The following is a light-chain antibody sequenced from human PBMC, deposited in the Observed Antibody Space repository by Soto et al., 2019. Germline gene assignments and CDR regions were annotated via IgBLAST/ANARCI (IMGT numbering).Light chain of an antibody. J-gene: IGKJ1*01. V-gene: IGKV3-15*01. CDR2: DTS. CDR3: QHYNSYSEA. CDR1: HSVSSK. Sequence: EIVTTQSPATLSVSPGESATLSCRASHSVSSKLAWYQQKPVQAPRLLIYDTSTRATGIPARFSGSGSGTEFTLTISSLQPDDFATYYCQHYNSYSEAFGQGTKVE.